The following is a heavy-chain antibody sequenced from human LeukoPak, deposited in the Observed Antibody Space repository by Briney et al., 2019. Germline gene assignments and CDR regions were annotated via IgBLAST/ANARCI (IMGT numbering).Heavy chain of an antibody. D-gene: IGHD3-22*01. J-gene: IGHJ4*02. Sequence: SGTLSLTCAVYGGSFSGYYWNWIRQPPGKGLEWIGEISHNENTNYSPSLKSRLTISIDTSKNQFSLKLSSVTAVDTAVYYCARKIDSSGYFSWGQGILVTVSS. CDR2: ISHNENT. CDR1: GGSFSGYY. CDR3: ARKIDSSGYFS. V-gene: IGHV4-34*01.